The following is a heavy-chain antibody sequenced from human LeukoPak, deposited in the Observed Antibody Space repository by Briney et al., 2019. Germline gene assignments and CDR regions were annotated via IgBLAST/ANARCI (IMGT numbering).Heavy chain of an antibody. J-gene: IGHJ4*02. CDR3: ARGYYYDSSGYYYFDY. CDR2: IWYDGSNK. D-gene: IGHD3-22*01. V-gene: IGHV3-33*08. Sequence: GGSLRLSCAASGFTFSSYAMHWVRQAPGKGLEWVAVIWYDGSNKYYADSVKGRFTISRDNSKNTLYLQMNSLRAEDTAVYYCARGYYYDSSGYYYFDYWGQGTLVTVSS. CDR1: GFTFSSYA.